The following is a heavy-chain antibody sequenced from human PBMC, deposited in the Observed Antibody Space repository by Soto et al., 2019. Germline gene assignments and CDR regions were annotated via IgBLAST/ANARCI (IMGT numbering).Heavy chain of an antibody. V-gene: IGHV4-4*02. CDR1: GVSISIDNW. J-gene: IGHJ4*02. CDR2: IHHSGST. CDR3: ARDQCSGPGD. D-gene: IGHD6-25*01. Sequence: QVQLQESGPGLVRPSGTVSLTCAVSGVSISIDNWWSWVRQPPGKALEWIGEIHHSGSTNYSPSLTSRVTMSVVPSKDLFSLTLNSVTAADTAFYYCARDQCSGPGDWGQGTLVSVSS.